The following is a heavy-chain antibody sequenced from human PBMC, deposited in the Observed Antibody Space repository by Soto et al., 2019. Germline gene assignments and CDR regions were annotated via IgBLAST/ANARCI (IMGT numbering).Heavy chain of an antibody. Sequence: SETLSLTCTVSGGSISSGDYYWSWIRQPPGKGLEWIGYIYYSGSTYYNPSLKSRVTISVDTSKNQFSLKLSSVTAADTAVYYCARDLVGYCSGGSCYSPGDWFDPWGQGTLVTVSS. CDR2: IYYSGST. CDR1: GGSISSGDYY. J-gene: IGHJ5*02. CDR3: ARDLVGYCSGGSCYSPGDWFDP. V-gene: IGHV4-30-4*01. D-gene: IGHD2-15*01.